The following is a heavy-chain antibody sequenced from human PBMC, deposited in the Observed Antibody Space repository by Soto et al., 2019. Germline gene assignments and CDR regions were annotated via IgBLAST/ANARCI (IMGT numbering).Heavy chain of an antibody. D-gene: IGHD3-16*01. Sequence: SVKVSCKATGYTFSAYTMNWVRQAPGQSLEWMGWINAGSGNTKYSQNFQGRVSITRDTSASTVYMELTGLTSEDTAVYYCARDTETLRPCAKDALDIWGQ. CDR2: INAGSGNT. V-gene: IGHV1-3*01. CDR3: ARDTETLRPCAKDALDI. CDR1: GYTFSAYT. J-gene: IGHJ3*02.